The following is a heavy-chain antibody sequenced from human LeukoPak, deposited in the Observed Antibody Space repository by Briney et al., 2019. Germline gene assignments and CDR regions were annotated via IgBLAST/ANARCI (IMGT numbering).Heavy chain of an antibody. Sequence: GASVKVSCKASGYTFTSYAMHWVRQAPGQRLEWMGWINAGNGNTKYSQKFQGRVTITRDTSASTAYMELSSLGSDDTAVYYCARTNLDCKNGVCYDYWGQGTLVTVSS. CDR1: GYTFTSYA. CDR3: ARTNLDCKNGVCYDY. D-gene: IGHD2-8*01. CDR2: INAGNGNT. V-gene: IGHV1-3*01. J-gene: IGHJ4*02.